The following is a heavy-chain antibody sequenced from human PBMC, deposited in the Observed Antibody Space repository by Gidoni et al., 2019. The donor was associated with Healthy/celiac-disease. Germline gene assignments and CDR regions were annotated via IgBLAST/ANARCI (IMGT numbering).Heavy chain of an antibody. J-gene: IGHJ6*02. D-gene: IGHD2-2*02. CDR1: GYTFTSYD. CDR3: ARGGDIVVVPAAIEGPYYYYYYGMDV. V-gene: IGHV1-8*01. CDR2: MNPKSGNT. Sequence: QVQLVQSGAEVKKPGASVKVSCKASGYTFTSYDINWVRRATGQGLEWMGWMNPKSGNTGYAQKFQGRGTMTRNTSISTAYMELSSLRSEDTAVYYCARGGDIVVVPAAIEGPYYYYYYGMDVWGQGTTVTVSS.